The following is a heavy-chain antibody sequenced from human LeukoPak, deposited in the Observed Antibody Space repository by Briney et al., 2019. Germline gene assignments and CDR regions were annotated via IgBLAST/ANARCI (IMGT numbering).Heavy chain of an antibody. CDR1: GGSISSGGYY. CDR2: IYYSGST. V-gene: IGHV4-31*03. CDR3: ARVSGGYSGYEQRFDY. J-gene: IGHJ4*02. D-gene: IGHD5-12*01. Sequence: SETLSLTCTVSGGSISSGGYYWSWIRQHPGKGLEWIGYIYYSGSTYYNPSLKSRVTISVDTSKNQFSLKLSSVTAADTAVYYCARVSGGYSGYEQRFDYWGQGTLVTVSS.